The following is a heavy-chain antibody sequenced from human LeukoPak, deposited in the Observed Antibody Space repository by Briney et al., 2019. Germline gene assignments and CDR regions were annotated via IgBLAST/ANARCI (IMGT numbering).Heavy chain of an antibody. CDR1: GGSISSSY. V-gene: IGHV4-59*08. CDR3: ATWGIAVAGTFDY. D-gene: IGHD6-19*01. J-gene: IGHJ4*02. Sequence: SETLSLTCTVSGGSISSSYQSWIRQPPGKGLEWIGYIYYSGSTNYNPSFKSRVAISVDTSKNQFSLKLSSVTAADTAVYYCATWGIAVAGTFDYWGQGTLVTVST. CDR2: IYYSGST.